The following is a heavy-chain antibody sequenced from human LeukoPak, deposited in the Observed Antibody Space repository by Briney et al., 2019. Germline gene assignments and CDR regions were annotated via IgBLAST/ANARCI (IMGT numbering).Heavy chain of an antibody. CDR1: GFTFNSYV. D-gene: IGHD3-10*01. CDR2: ISGSGGST. Sequence: GGSLRLSCVASGFTFNSYVMSWVRQAPGKGLEWVSAISGSGGSTYYADSVKGRFTISRDNSKNTLYLQMNSLRAEDTAVYYCAKGVMVRGVINDFDYWGQGTLVTVSS. V-gene: IGHV3-23*01. CDR3: AKGVMVRGVINDFDY. J-gene: IGHJ4*02.